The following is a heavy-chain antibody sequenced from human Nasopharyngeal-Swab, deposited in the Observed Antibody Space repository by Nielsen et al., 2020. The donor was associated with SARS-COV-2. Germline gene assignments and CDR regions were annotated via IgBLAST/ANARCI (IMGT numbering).Heavy chain of an antibody. J-gene: IGHJ3*01. Sequence: GKGLEWVAVIWYDGSNKYYADSVKGRFTISRDNSKNTLYLQMNSLRAEDTAVYYCARDPSYDSSGFRAWGQGTMVTVSS. D-gene: IGHD3-22*01. CDR2: IWYDGSNK. CDR3: ARDPSYDSSGFRA. V-gene: IGHV3-33*01.